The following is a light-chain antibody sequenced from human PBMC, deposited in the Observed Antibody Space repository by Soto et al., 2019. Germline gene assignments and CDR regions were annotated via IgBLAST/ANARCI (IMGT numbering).Light chain of an antibody. Sequence: QSALTQPPSESGSPGQSVTISCTGTSSDVGGYNSVSWYQQYPGKAPKLMIYEGTKRPSGVPDRFSGSKSGNTASLTVSGLQAEDEADYYCSSYAGNHILVFGGGTKLTVL. CDR2: EGT. J-gene: IGLJ2*01. CDR1: SSDVGGYNS. V-gene: IGLV2-8*01. CDR3: SSYAGNHILV.